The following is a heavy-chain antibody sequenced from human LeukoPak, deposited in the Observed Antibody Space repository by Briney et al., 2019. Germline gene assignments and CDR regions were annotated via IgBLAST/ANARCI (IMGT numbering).Heavy chain of an antibody. V-gene: IGHV1-69*13. Sequence: GASVKVSCKASGGTFSGYAISWVRQAPGQGLEWMGGIIPIFGTANYAQKFQGRVTITADESTSTAYMELSSLRSEDTAVYYCARVPDYDFWSGFDIWGQGTMVTVSS. CDR1: GGTFSGYA. CDR2: IIPIFGTA. D-gene: IGHD3-3*01. CDR3: ARVPDYDFWSGFDI. J-gene: IGHJ3*02.